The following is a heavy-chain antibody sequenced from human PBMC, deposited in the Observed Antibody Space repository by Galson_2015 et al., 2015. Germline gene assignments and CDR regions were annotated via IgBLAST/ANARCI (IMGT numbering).Heavy chain of an antibody. D-gene: IGHD2-2*01. CDR3: ARNWDSSTLLGNAFDI. V-gene: IGHV4-39*01. CDR1: GGSISSSSHY. CDR2: IHYSGIT. Sequence: ETLSLTCTVSGGSISSSSHYWHWIRQPPGKGLEWVGNIHYSGITYYNPSLKSRVTISVDTSKNQFSLKLTSVTAADTALYYCARNWDSSTLLGNAFDIWGQGTMVTVTS. J-gene: IGHJ3*02.